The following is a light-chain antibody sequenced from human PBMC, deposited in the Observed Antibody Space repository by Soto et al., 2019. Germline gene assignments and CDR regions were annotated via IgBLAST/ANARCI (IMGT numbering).Light chain of an antibody. CDR1: SGNNASGF. CDR2: EDN. J-gene: IGLJ1*01. Sequence: NFMLTQPLSVSESPGKTVTISCTRSSGNNASGFVQWYQQRPGSAPTTVIYEDNQRPSGVPDRFSGSIDTSSNSATLTISGLKTEDEADYYCQSYHSSYPYVFGTGTKLTVL. V-gene: IGLV6-57*03. CDR3: QSYHSSYPYV.